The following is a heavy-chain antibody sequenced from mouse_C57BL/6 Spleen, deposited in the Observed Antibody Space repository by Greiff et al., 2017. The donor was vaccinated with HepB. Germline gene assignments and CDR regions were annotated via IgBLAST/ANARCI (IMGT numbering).Heavy chain of an antibody. J-gene: IGHJ1*03. CDR2: IYPGDGDT. CDR1: GYAFSSYW. Sequence: QVQLQQSGAELVKPGASVKISCKASGYAFSSYWMNWVKLRPGKGLEWIGQIYPGDGDTNYNGKFKGKATLTADKSSSTAYMQLSSLTSEDSAVYFCARSSIYYDYDVDWYFDVWGTGTTVTVSS. V-gene: IGHV1-80*01. CDR3: ARSSIYYDYDVDWYFDV. D-gene: IGHD2-4*01.